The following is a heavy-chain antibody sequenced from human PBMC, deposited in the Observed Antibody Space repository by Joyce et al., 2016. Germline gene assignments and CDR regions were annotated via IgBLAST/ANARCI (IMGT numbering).Heavy chain of an antibody. CDR2: LSSSSSYI. V-gene: IGHV3-21*01. CDR3: ARSSYTNGIFDY. D-gene: IGHD2-8*01. CDR1: GFTFSSYS. Sequence: EVPLVESGGGLVKPGGSLRLSCAASGFTFSSYSRSWVRQGPGKGLEWVSSLSSSSSYIKYTDSVKGRFTISRDNAKNSLYLQMNSLRVEDTAVYYCARSSYTNGIFDYWGQGTLVTVSS. J-gene: IGHJ4*02.